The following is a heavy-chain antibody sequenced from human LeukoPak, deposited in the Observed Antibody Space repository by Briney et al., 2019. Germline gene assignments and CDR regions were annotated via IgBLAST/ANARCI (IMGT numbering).Heavy chain of an antibody. Sequence: SQTLSLTCAISGDSVSSNTVAWNWIRQSPSRGLEWLGRTYYRSKWYTEYAVSVKSRITINPDTSKNQFSLQLNSVTPEDTAVYYCARGAWNSFDYWGRGTLVTVSS. J-gene: IGHJ4*02. CDR3: ARGAWNSFDY. V-gene: IGHV6-1*01. D-gene: IGHD1-7*01. CDR2: TYYRSKWYT. CDR1: GDSVSSNTVA.